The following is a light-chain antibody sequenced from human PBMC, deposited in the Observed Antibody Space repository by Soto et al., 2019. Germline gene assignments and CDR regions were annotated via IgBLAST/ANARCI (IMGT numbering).Light chain of an antibody. J-gene: IGKJ5*01. CDR1: QSINTY. V-gene: IGKV3-11*01. Sequence: EIVLAQSPGTLSLSPGERATLSCRASQSINTYLAWFQQKPGQAPRLLIYDASNRATGISARFSGSGSGTDFTLTISSLEPEDFAVYYCQQRSNWPRTFGQGTRLEIK. CDR2: DAS. CDR3: QQRSNWPRT.